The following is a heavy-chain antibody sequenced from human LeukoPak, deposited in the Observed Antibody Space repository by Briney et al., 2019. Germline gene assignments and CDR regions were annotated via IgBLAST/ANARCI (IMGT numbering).Heavy chain of an antibody. Sequence: PGGSLRLSCEASGFIFSRDSMNWVRQAPGKGLEWISYISHDSGVRYYADSVRGRFTISRDNAKNSLHLQMHSLRAEDTAVYYCAKEGVGYSSSSPEYWFDPWGQGTLVTVSS. V-gene: IGHV3-48*01. CDR1: GFIFSRDS. D-gene: IGHD6-6*01. CDR2: ISHDSGVR. CDR3: AKEGVGYSSSSPEYWFDP. J-gene: IGHJ5*02.